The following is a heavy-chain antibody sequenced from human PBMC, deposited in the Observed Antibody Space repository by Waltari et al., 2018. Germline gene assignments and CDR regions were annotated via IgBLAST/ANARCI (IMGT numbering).Heavy chain of an antibody. CDR2: ISGRGGTT. CDR1: GFTFSSYA. Sequence: EVQLLESGGGLVQPGGSLRLSCAASGFTFSSYAVSWVRQAPGKGLEWCSAISGRGGTTYYADSVKGRFTISRDNSKNSLYLQMNSLRAEDTAVYYCAKCMYQLLYTDYYYGMDVWGQGTTVTVSS. J-gene: IGHJ6*02. V-gene: IGHV3-23*01. CDR3: AKCMYQLLYTDYYYGMDV. D-gene: IGHD2-2*02.